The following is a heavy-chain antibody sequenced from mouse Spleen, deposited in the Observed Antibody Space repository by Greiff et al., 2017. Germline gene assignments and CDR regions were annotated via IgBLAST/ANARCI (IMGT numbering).Heavy chain of an antibody. Sequence: QVQLKQSGAELARPGASVKLSCKASGYTFTSYGMRWVKQRTGPGLAWIGKIYPSSGHPYYNEKFTGQATPTADKSSSTAYMELRSLTSEDSAVYYCASGTRLAYWGQGTLVTVSA. CDR3: ASGTRLAY. V-gene: IGHV1-81*01. CDR1: GYTFTSYG. D-gene: IGHD4-1*01. CDR2: IYPSSGHP. J-gene: IGHJ3*01.